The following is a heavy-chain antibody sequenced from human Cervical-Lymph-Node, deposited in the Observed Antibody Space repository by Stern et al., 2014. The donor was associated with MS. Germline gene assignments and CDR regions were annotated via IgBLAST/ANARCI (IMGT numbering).Heavy chain of an antibody. V-gene: IGHV3-23*04. Sequence: EVQLVESGGDLVQPGGSLRLSCTTSGFTFRSYAMSWVRQAPGQGLEWVSAISGSGDSTYYADSVKGRFTISRDNSKNTLYLQLNTLRAEDTAIYYCAKATTFFGVVKYYYYYGMDVWGQGTTVTVSS. D-gene: IGHD3-3*01. CDR2: ISGSGDST. J-gene: IGHJ6*02. CDR1: GFTFRSYA. CDR3: AKATTFFGVVKYYYYYGMDV.